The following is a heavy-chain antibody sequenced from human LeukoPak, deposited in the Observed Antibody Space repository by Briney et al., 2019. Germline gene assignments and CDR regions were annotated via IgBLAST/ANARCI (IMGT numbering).Heavy chain of an antibody. J-gene: IGHJ5*02. CDR2: MNPNSGNT. CDR1: GYTFTSYD. CDR3: ARVYNWGNWFDP. Sequence: ASVKVSCKASGYTFTSYDINWVRQATGQGLEWMGWMNPNSGNTGYAQKFQGRVTMTRNTSISTAYMELSSLRSEDTAVYYCARVYNWGNWFDPWGQGTLVTVSS. V-gene: IGHV1-8*01. D-gene: IGHD7-27*01.